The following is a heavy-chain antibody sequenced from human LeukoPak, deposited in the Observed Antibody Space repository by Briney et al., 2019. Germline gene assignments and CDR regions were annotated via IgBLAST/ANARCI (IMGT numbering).Heavy chain of an antibody. D-gene: IGHD6-19*01. Sequence: TGGSLRLSCAASGFTFSSYSMNWVRQAPGKGLEWVSSISSSSSYIYYADSVKGRFTISRDNAKNSLYLQMNSLRAEDTAVYYCARVEEHGYSSGPEIRYYYYYMDVWGKGTTVTVSS. CDR1: GFTFSSYS. CDR2: ISSSSSYI. V-gene: IGHV3-21*01. CDR3: ARVEEHGYSSGPEIRYYYYYMDV. J-gene: IGHJ6*03.